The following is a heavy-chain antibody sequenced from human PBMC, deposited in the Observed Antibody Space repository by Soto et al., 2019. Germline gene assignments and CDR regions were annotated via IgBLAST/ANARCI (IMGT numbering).Heavy chain of an antibody. Sequence: PGESLKISCKGPGYSFTSYWIGWVRQMPGKGLEWMGIIYPGDSDTRYSPSFQGQVTISADKSISTAYLQWSSLKASDTAMYYCARGPDEITMIQNWFDPWGQGTLVTVSS. D-gene: IGHD3-22*01. J-gene: IGHJ5*02. V-gene: IGHV5-51*01. CDR1: GYSFTSYW. CDR2: IYPGDSDT. CDR3: ARGPDEITMIQNWFDP.